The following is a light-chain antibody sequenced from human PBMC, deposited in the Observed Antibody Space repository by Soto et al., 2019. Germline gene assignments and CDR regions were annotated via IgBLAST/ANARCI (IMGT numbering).Light chain of an antibody. CDR3: HQYGSSPQT. Sequence: EIGLTQSPGTLSLSPGERATLSCRASQSVSSSYLAWYQQKPGQAPRLLIYGASSRATGIPDRFTGSGSGTDFTLTISRLEPEDFAVFYCHQYGSSPQTFAQGTKVDI. CDR2: GAS. CDR1: QSVSSSY. J-gene: IGKJ1*01. V-gene: IGKV3-20*01.